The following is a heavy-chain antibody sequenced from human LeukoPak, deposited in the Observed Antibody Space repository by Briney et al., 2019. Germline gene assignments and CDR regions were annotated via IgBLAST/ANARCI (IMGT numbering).Heavy chain of an antibody. CDR3: AKDGISGWPRGYFDY. Sequence: GGSLRLSCAASGFTFSSYGMYWVRQAPGKGLEWVAVISYDGSNEYYADSVKGRFTIFRDNSKNTLYLQMNSLRAEDTAVYNCAKDGISGWPRGYFDYWGQGTLVTVSS. J-gene: IGHJ4*02. CDR1: GFTFSSYG. CDR2: ISYDGSNE. V-gene: IGHV3-30*18. D-gene: IGHD6-19*01.